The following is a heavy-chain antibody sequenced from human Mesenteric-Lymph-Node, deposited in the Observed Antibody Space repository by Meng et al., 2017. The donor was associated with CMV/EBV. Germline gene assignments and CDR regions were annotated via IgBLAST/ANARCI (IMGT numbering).Heavy chain of an antibody. Sequence: GGSLRLSCAVSGFTFTNAWMSCVRQAPGKGLEWVAYIWYDGKNKDYADSVKGRFTISRDNSKNTLYLQMNSLRPEDTAVYYCANDWRRAFENWGQGTLVTVSS. V-gene: IGHV3-30*02. D-gene: IGHD6-25*01. J-gene: IGHJ4*02. CDR3: ANDWRRAFEN. CDR1: GFTFTNAW. CDR2: IWYDGKNK.